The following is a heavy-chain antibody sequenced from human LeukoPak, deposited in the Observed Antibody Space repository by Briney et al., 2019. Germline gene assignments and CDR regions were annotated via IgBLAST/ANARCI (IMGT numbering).Heavy chain of an antibody. V-gene: IGHV4-4*09. D-gene: IGHD3-22*01. CDR3: ARRSSYYDSSGYYAFDI. J-gene: IGHJ3*02. Sequence: SETLSLTCTVSGGSISSYYWSWIRQPPGKGLEWIGYIYTSGSTNYNPSLKSRDTISVDTSKNQFSLKLSSVTAADTAVYYCARRSSYYDSSGYYAFDIWGQGTMVTVSS. CDR2: IYTSGST. CDR1: GGSISSYY.